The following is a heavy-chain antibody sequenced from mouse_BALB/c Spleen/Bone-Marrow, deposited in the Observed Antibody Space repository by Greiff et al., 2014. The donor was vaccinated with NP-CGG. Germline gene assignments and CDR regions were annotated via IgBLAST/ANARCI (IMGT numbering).Heavy chain of an antibody. V-gene: IGHV1-54*01. J-gene: IGHJ3*01. CDR1: GYALTNYL. D-gene: IGHD2-13*01. Sequence: QVQLKQSGAELVRPGTSVKVSCKASGYALTNYLIEWVKQRPGQGLEWIGVINPGSGGTNYNEKFKGKATLTADKSSSTAYMQLSSLTSDDSAVYFCARRDYSFAYWGQGTLVTVSA. CDR3: ARRDYSFAY. CDR2: INPGSGGT.